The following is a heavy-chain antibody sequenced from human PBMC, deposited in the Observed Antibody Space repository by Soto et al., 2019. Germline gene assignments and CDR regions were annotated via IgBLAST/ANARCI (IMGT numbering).Heavy chain of an antibody. Sequence: QITLKESGPTLVKPTQTLTLTCTFSGFSLSTSGVGVDWIRQSPGKALEWLALIYWDDDKRYSPSLKSRLTLTQDTSKNQVVLTMTDMDPVDTGTYYCAHSRAFFHYYYMDVWGKGTTVTVSS. CDR3: AHSRAFFHYYYMDV. J-gene: IGHJ6*03. CDR2: IYWDDDK. V-gene: IGHV2-5*02. CDR1: GFSLSTSGVG.